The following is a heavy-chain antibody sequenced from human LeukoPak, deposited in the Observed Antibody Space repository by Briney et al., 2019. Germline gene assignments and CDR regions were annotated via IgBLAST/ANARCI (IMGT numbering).Heavy chain of an antibody. Sequence: SVKVSCKASGGTFSSYAISWVRQAPGQGLEWMGGIIPIFGTANYAQKFQDRVTIAADESTSTAYMELSSLRSDDTAVYYCARGLWSESRGRQEYYYYYYYVDVWGKGTTVTISS. CDR2: IIPIFGTA. D-gene: IGHD2/OR15-2a*01. J-gene: IGHJ6*03. V-gene: IGHV1-69*13. CDR3: ARGLWSESRGRQEYYYYYYYVDV. CDR1: GGTFSSYA.